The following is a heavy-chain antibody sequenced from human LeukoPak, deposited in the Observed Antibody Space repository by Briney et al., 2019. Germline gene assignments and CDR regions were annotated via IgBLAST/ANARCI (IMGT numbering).Heavy chain of an antibody. D-gene: IGHD3-3*01. CDR3: ARAGIENDFWSGYLID. V-gene: IGHV3-30*03. J-gene: IGHJ4*02. CDR1: GFTFSSYG. Sequence: GGSLRLSCAASGFTFSSYGMHWVRQAPGKGLEWVAVISFDGTNKFYADSVKGRFTISTKNTLYLQMNSLRAEDTAVYYCARAGIENDFWSGYLIDWGQGALVTVSS. CDR2: ISFDGTNK.